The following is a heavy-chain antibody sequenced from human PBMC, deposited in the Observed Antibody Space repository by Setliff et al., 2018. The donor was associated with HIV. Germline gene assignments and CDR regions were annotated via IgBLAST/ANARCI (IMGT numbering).Heavy chain of an antibody. Sequence: LSLTCTVSGDSISTYCWIWIRQPPGKGLEWIGNIYTSGSAHFNPSLKSRVTISLDTSKNQFSLKLNSVTAADTAVYFCARDKGGTYDGMYYYYYMDVWGKGTTVTVSS. CDR2: IYTSGSA. D-gene: IGHD1-26*01. CDR1: GDSISTYC. J-gene: IGHJ6*03. V-gene: IGHV4-4*09. CDR3: ARDKGGTYDGMYYYYYMDV.